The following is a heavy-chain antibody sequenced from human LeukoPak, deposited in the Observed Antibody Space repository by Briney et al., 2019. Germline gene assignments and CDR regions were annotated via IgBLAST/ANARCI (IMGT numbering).Heavy chain of an antibody. V-gene: IGHV2-70*01. CDR3: ARIQAYGGNSEGYYFNY. CDR1: GFSLSTSGMC. CDR2: IDWDDDK. J-gene: IGHJ4*01. Sequence: SGPALVKPTQPLTVTCTFSGFSLSTSGMCVSWIRQPPGKALEWLALIDWDDDKFYSTSLKTRLTISKDTSKNQVVLTMTNMDPVDTATYYCARIQAYGGNSEGYYFNYWGHGTLVTVSS. D-gene: IGHD4-23*01.